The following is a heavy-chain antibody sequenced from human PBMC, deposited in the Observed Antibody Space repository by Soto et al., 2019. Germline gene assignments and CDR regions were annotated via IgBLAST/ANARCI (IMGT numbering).Heavy chain of an antibody. V-gene: IGHV3-30-3*01. CDR2: ISYDGSHK. D-gene: IGHD2-21*02. Sequence: QEQLVESGGGVVQPGGSLRLSCTASGFTFSTYAIHWVRQAPGKGLEWVAVISYDGSHKYYADAVEGRFTISRDNSKNPLYLPMTGLRAEATAVYYCARDLRKRADSSVRNMPVWGQATTVTVSS. CDR1: GFTFSTYA. CDR3: ARDLRKRADSSVRNMPV. J-gene: IGHJ6*02.